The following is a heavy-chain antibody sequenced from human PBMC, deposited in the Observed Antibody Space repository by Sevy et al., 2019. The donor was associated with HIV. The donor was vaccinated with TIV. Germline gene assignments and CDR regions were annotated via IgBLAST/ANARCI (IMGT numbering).Heavy chain of an antibody. V-gene: IGHV4-59*08. D-gene: IGHD2-21*02. CDR1: GGSISGYF. CDR2: IHYSGTI. CDR3: ARHGSQRDHPLDL. Sequence: SETLSLTCAVSGGSISGYFWSWIRQPPGKGLEFIGWIHYSGTINYNPSLSSRVSMSLDMSRNQFSLKLYSLTAADTAVYYCARHGSQRDHPLDLWGQGTLVTVSS. J-gene: IGHJ4*02.